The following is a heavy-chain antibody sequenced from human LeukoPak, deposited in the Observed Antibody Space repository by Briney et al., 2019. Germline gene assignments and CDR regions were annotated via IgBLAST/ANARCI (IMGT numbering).Heavy chain of an antibody. D-gene: IGHD2-15*01. V-gene: IGHV1-2*02. CDR3: ARAAPRDYAGGSWFFDWFDP. Sequence: ASVKVSCKASGYTFTDYYVHWVRQAPGQGLEWMGWINSSSGGTNSTQQFQGRVTMARDTSTSTAYMELSRVTSDDTAMYYCARAAPRDYAGGSWFFDWFDPWGQGTLVTVSS. J-gene: IGHJ5*02. CDR2: INSSSGGT. CDR1: GYTFTDYY.